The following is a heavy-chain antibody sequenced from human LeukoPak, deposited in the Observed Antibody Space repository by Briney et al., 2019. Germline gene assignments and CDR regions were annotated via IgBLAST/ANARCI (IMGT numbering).Heavy chain of an antibody. Sequence: ASVKVSCKASGGTFSSYAISWVRQAPGQGLEWMGTIIPIFSITNYAQKFQGRVTITAAKSTGKVYMELSSLRSEDTAVYYCARQWGDDISLPYWFDPWGQGTLVTVSS. CDR2: IIPIFSIT. CDR1: GGTFSSYA. CDR3: ARQWGDDISLPYWFDP. J-gene: IGHJ5*02. D-gene: IGHD3-22*01. V-gene: IGHV1-69*04.